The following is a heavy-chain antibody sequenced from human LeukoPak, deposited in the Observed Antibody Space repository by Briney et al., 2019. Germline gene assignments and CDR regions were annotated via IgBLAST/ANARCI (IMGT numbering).Heavy chain of an antibody. Sequence: ASVKVSCKASGGTFSSYAISWVRQAPGQGLEWMGGIIPIFGTANYAQKFQGRVTITADKSTSTAYMELSSLRSEDTAVYYCTKAYDSSGYYDAFDIWGQGTMVTVSS. D-gene: IGHD3-22*01. V-gene: IGHV1-69*06. J-gene: IGHJ3*02. CDR1: GGTFSSYA. CDR2: IIPIFGTA. CDR3: TKAYDSSGYYDAFDI.